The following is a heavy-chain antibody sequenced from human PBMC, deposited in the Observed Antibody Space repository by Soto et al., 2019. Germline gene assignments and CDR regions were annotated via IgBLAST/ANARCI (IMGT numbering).Heavy chain of an antibody. CDR2: INHSGST. J-gene: IGHJ6*03. Sequence: QVQLQQWGEGLLKPSETLSLTCAVYGGSFSGYYWSWIRQPPGKGLEWLGEINHSGSTNYNPSLKSRVTISVDASKNQFSQKLSYVTAADTAVYYCARGIPYDFWSGYYRGRDYYYSYRDVWGKGTTVTVSS. CDR3: ARGIPYDFWSGYYRGRDYYYSYRDV. V-gene: IGHV4-34*01. D-gene: IGHD3-3*01. CDR1: GGSFSGYY.